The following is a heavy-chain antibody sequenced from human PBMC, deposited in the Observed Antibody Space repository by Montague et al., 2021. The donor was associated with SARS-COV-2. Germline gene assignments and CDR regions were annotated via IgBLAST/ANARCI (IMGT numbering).Heavy chain of an antibody. CDR1: GFAFSNYA. CDR3: ARQNWNDGGDY. D-gene: IGHD1-1*01. Sequence: SLRLSCAASGFAFSNYAMSWVRQAPGKGLEWVSAITGSGSNTYYADSMKGRFTIFRDNSRSTLYLQINSLSAEDTAVYYCARQNWNDGGDYWGQGTLVTVSS. V-gene: IGHV3-23*01. CDR2: ITGSGSNT. J-gene: IGHJ4*02.